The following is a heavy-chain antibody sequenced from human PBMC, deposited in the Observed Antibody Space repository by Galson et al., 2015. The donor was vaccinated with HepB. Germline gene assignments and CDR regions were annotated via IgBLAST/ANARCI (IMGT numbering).Heavy chain of an antibody. CDR2: ISVYNGNT. J-gene: IGHJ3*02. V-gene: IGHV1-18*04. CDR3: ARGIRPIGNGTDPFEI. D-gene: IGHD2-8*01. CDR1: GYIFTSYG. Sequence: SVKVSCKASGYIFTSYGISWVRQAPGQGFEWMGWISVYNGNTNYAQRLQDRVTMTTETSKRTAYMELRSLRSDDTAVYYCARGIRPIGNGTDPFEIWGQGTMVTVSS.